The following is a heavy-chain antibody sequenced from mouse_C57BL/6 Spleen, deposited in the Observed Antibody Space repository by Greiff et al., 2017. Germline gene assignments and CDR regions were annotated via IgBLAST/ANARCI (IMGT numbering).Heavy chain of an antibody. CDR3: ARKGSSGSFAY. D-gene: IGHD3-2*02. V-gene: IGHV2-9-1*01. J-gene: IGHJ3*01. Sequence: VQLQQSGPGLVAPSQSLSITCTVSGFSLTSYAISWVRQPPGTGLEWLGVIWTGEGPNYNSALNSRLSISKDNSKSQVFLKMNSLQTDDTARYYCARKGSSGSFAYWGQGTLVTVSA. CDR1: GFSLTSYA. CDR2: IWTGEGP.